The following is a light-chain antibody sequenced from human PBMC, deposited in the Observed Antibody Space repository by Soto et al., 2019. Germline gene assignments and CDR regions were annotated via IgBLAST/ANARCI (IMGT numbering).Light chain of an antibody. CDR3: QQYNTYVWT. V-gene: IGKV1-5*03. CDR2: KAS. J-gene: IGKJ2*02. Sequence: DIQMTQSPSTLSASVGDRVTITCRASQSISSWLAWYQQKPGKAPKLLIYKASSLESGVPSRFSGSGFGTEFTLTISSLQPDDLATYYCQQYNTYVWTFGQGTKLEIK. CDR1: QSISSW.